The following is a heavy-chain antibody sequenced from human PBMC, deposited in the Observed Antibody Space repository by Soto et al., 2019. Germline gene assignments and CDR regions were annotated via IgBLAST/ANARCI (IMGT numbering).Heavy chain of an antibody. D-gene: IGHD2-2*01. CDR3: ARLAAEFSSWSFDPTWYFDL. CDR1: GYDFTRHW. J-gene: IGHJ2*01. Sequence: EVQLVQSGAEAKKPGESLRISCKASGYDFTRHWIGWVRQMPGKDLEWMGILSPSDSDMRYSPSFVGQVTLSADRTINTAYLQWGGLQASDTAIYYCARLAAEFSSWSFDPTWYFDLWGRGTLVTVSS. CDR2: LSPSDSDM. V-gene: IGHV5-51*03.